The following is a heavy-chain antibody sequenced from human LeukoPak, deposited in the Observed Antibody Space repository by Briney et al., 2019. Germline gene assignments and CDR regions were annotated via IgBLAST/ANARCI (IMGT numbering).Heavy chain of an antibody. CDR3: AKDKAALYGSGSSDGMDV. J-gene: IGHJ6*02. Sequence: PGGSLRLSCAASGFTFSSYEMNWVRQAPGKGLEWISYISSSIIYYADSVKGRFTISRDNSKNSLYLQMNSLRTEDTALYYCAKDKAALYGSGSSDGMDVWGQGTTVTVSS. V-gene: IGHV3-48*03. CDR1: GFTFSSYE. D-gene: IGHD3-10*01. CDR2: ISSSII.